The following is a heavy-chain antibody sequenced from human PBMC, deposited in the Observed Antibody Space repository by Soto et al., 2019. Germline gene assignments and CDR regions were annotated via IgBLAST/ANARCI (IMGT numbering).Heavy chain of an antibody. Sequence: QLQLQESGPGLVKPSETLSLTCTVSGGSISSSSYYWGWIRQPPGKGLEWIGSIYYSGSTYYNPSLKSRVTISVDTSKNQFSLKLSSVTAADTAVYYCARRNLISVATNDYWGQGTLVTVSS. CDR3: ARRNLISVATNDY. CDR1: GGSISSSSYY. CDR2: IYYSGST. D-gene: IGHD5-12*01. V-gene: IGHV4-39*01. J-gene: IGHJ4*02.